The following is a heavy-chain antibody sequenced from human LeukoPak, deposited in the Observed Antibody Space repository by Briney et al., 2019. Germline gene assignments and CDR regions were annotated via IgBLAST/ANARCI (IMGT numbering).Heavy chain of an antibody. CDR1: GGSISRNSAA. Sequence: SQTPSLTCAISGGSISRNSAAWNWIRQSPSRGLEWLGRTYYRSKWHNDYTLSVKSRITINPGTSKNQFSLQLNSVTPEDMAVYYCARSAGHFDYWGQGTLVTVSS. J-gene: IGHJ4*02. V-gene: IGHV6-1*01. CDR2: TYYRSKWHN. CDR3: ARSAGHFDY.